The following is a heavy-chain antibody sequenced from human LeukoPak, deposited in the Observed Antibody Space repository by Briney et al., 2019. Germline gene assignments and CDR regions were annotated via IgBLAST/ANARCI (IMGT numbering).Heavy chain of an antibody. Sequence: GGSLRLSCAASGNYWMHWVRQAPGKGLVWVSHINSDGSWTSYADSVKGRFTISRDNAKNSLYLQMNSLRAEDTAVYYCARDRATYYYDSSGYSGLLNYFDYWGQGTLVTVSS. CDR1: GNYW. J-gene: IGHJ4*02. CDR3: ARDRATYYYDSSGYSGLLNYFDY. V-gene: IGHV3-74*01. D-gene: IGHD3-22*01. CDR2: INSDGSWT.